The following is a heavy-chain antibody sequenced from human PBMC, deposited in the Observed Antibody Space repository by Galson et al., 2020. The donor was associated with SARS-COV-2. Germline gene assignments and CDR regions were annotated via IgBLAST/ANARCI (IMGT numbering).Heavy chain of an antibody. CDR1: GFTFSSYA. Sequence: GGSLRLSCAASGFTFSSYAMSWVRQAPGKGLEWVSAISGSGGSTYYADSVKGRFTISRDNSKNTLYLQMNSLRAEDTAVYYCAKGAEGLLWFGEDLGFDYWGQGTLVTVSS. CDR2: ISGSGGST. D-gene: IGHD3-10*01. V-gene: IGHV3-23*01. J-gene: IGHJ4*02. CDR3: AKGAEGLLWFGEDLGFDY.